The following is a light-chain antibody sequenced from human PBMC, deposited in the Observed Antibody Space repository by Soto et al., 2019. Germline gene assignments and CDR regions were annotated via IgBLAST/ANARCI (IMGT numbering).Light chain of an antibody. V-gene: IGLV6-57*03. J-gene: IGLJ2*01. CDR1: SGTIASNY. CDR3: QSYDSSNVV. CDR2: EDN. Sequence: NFMLTKPHSVSESPGKTVTISCTRSSGTIASNYVQWYQHRPGSAPTTVTYEDNQRPSGVPDRFSGSIDSSSKSASLTISGLKTEDEADYYCQSYDSSNVVFGGGTKVTVL.